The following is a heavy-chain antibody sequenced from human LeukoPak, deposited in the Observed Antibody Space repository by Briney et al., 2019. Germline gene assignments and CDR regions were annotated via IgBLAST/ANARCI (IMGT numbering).Heavy chain of an antibody. CDR3: ARGRSGYGPFDAFDL. D-gene: IGHD3-22*01. CDR1: GFTFSSYS. CDR2: ISRSSSTI. Sequence: PGGSLRLSCAASGFTFSSYSMNWVRQAPGKGLEWVSYISRSSSTIYYADSVKGRFAASRDNSKNTLYLQMNSLRAEDTAVYYCARGRSGYGPFDAFDLWGQGTWVTVSS. J-gene: IGHJ3*01. V-gene: IGHV3-48*01.